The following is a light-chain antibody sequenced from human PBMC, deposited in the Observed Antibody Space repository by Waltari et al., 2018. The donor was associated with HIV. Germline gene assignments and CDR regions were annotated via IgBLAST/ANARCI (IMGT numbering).Light chain of an antibody. Sequence: QSVLTQPPSVSGAPGQRVTIPCTGSSSNIGAGSDVHWYPQLPGKAPKLLISGKHKRPSGAPARCSGCKSGTSTSLAITGLQAEDEADYYCQSYDSSLSDLLFGGGTKLTVL. J-gene: IGLJ3*02. V-gene: IGLV1-40*01. CDR1: SSNIGAGSD. CDR3: QSYDSSLSDLL. CDR2: GKH.